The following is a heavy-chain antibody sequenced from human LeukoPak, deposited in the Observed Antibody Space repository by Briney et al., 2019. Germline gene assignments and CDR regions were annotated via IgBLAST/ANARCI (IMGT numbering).Heavy chain of an antibody. CDR1: GGSISSYY. V-gene: IGHV4-59*01. D-gene: IGHD2-21*02. J-gene: IGHJ6*03. CDR2: IYYSGST. Sequence: SETLSLTCTVSGGSISSYYWSWIRQPPGKGLKWIGYIYYSGSTNYNPSLKSRVTISVDTSKNQFSLKLSSVTAADTAVYYCARTVSPRWNCGGDCYSWYYYYYYMDVWGKGTTVTVSS. CDR3: ARTVSPRWNCGGDCYSWYYYYYYMDV.